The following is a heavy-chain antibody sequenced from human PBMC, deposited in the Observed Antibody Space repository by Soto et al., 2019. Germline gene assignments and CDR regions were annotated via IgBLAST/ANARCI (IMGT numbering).Heavy chain of an antibody. CDR3: ARGIATGQLDP. V-gene: IGHV1-3*01. D-gene: IGHD2-15*01. CDR1: GYTFTRYT. Sequence: QVQLVQSGAEVKKPGASVKISCKASGYTFTRYTMNWVRQAPGQRLEWMGWINPDNGNTKSSQKFQDRVIITRDTSASTAYMDLISLRSEDTAVYYCARGIATGQLDPWGQGTLVIVSS. J-gene: IGHJ5*02. CDR2: INPDNGNT.